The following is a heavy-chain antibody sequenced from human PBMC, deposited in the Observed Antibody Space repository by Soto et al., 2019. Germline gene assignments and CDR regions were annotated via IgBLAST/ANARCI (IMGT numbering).Heavy chain of an antibody. CDR2: IYYSGSS. CDR3: AKETYYYYGMDV. CDR1: GDSVSSGFYY. V-gene: IGHV4-61*01. J-gene: IGHJ6*02. Sequence: SETLSLTCSVSGDSVSSGFYYWTWIRQSPVKGLEWIGNIYYSGSSEYNPSLTSRVTISFDMSKNQLSLTLTSVTAADSALYYCAKETYYYYGMDVWGQGTTVTVSS.